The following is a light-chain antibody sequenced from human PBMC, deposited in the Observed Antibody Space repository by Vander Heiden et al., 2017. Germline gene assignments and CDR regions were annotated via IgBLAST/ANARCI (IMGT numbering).Light chain of an antibody. V-gene: IGLV3-25*03. CDR2: SDA. CDR1: VVARQN. J-gene: IGLJ2*01. CDR3: QSAGSSDTCSVV. Sequence: SSDRTQPPSVSVSPAQTAKITCSGDVVARQNAYWYQQKPGQAPLLMIYSDAKKPSGIPDRFSGSISGTIVTLTISDVQAEDKADYYCQSAGSSDTCSVVFGGGTQLTVL.